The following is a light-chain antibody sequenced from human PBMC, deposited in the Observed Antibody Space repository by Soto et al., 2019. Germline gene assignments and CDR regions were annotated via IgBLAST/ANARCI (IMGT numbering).Light chain of an antibody. CDR3: QQYYSTPYT. V-gene: IGKV4-1*01. CDR1: QSVLYSSNNKNY. Sequence: DIVMTQSPDSLAVSLGERATINCKSSQSVLYSSNNKNYLAWYQQKPGQPPKVLIYWASTRESGVPDRFSGSGSGTDCTLTISGLQAEDVAVYYCQQYYSTPYTFGQGTKLEIK. CDR2: WAS. J-gene: IGKJ2*01.